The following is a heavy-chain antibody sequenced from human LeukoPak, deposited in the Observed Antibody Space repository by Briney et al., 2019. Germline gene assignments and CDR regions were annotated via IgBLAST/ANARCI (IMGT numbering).Heavy chain of an antibody. CDR3: TRHGIECSSTNCYWATVRY. V-gene: IGHV4-38-2*01. D-gene: IGHD2-2*01. CDR1: AYSISSGYY. J-gene: IGHJ4*02. CDR2: IYHSGST. Sequence: PSETLSLTCAVSAYSISSGYYWAWIRQPPGKGLEWIGSIYHSGSTYYNPSLKSRVTISIDTSKNQFSLEPSSVTAADTAVYYCTRHGIECSSTNCYWATVRYWGQGTLVTVSS.